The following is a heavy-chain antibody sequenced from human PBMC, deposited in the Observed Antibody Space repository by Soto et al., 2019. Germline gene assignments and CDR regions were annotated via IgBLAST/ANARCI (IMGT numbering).Heavy chain of an antibody. J-gene: IGHJ4*02. CDR2: TYYRGSA. V-gene: IGHV4-39*01. D-gene: IGHD3-22*01. CDR3: ARRSYDNSGYYYVDY. CDR1: GDSITSSNKY. Sequence: QLHLQESGPGLVKPSETLSLTCTVSGDSITSSNKYWGWARQPPGKGLEWIGSTYYRGSAYYSASPKSRVTISIDSSENQLTLKLSSVTAADTAVYYCARRSYDNSGYYYVDYWGQGTLVTVSS.